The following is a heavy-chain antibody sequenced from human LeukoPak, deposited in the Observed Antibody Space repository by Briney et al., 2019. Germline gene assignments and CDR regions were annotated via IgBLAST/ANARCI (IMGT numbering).Heavy chain of an antibody. CDR1: GGSISSYY. V-gene: IGHV4-59*12. CDR2: IYYSGST. CDR3: ARIGYCSSTSCHPYDY. D-gene: IGHD2-2*01. Sequence: PSETLSLTCTVSGGSISSYYWSWIRQPPGKGLEWIGYIYYSGSTNYNPSLKSRVTISVDTSKNQFSLKLSSVTAADTAVYYCARIGYCSSTSCHPYDYWGQGTLVTVSS. J-gene: IGHJ4*02.